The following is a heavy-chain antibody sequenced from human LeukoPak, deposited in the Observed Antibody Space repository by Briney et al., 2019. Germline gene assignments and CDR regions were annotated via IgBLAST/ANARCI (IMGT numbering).Heavy chain of an antibody. D-gene: IGHD4-23*01. CDR2: VNSDMTST. Sequence: GGSLRLSCAASEVTFYTYWMHWVREAPGKGLLWVSRVNSDMTSTSYADSVKGRFTVSRDNAKNSPYLQMDSLRVEDTAIYYCAGGGFSGFDRWGQGILVTVSS. CDR1: EVTFYTYW. V-gene: IGHV3-74*01. CDR3: AGGGFSGFDR. J-gene: IGHJ4*02.